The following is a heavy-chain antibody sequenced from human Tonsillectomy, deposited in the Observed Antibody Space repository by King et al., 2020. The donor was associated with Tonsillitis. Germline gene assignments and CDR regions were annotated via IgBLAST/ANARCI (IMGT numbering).Heavy chain of an antibody. CDR1: GGSISSGGHY. CDR3: AGGFGVPTAGNYYFDY. CDR2: IYNSGTT. J-gene: IGHJ4*02. V-gene: IGHV4-31*01. Sequence: QLQESGPGLVKPSQTLSLTCTVSGGSISSGGHYWSWIRQLPGKGLEWIGYIYNSGTTYSNPSLKSLVSISIDTSKNQFSLKLNSVTAADTAVYYCAGGFGVPTAGNYYFDYWGQGTLVTVSS. D-gene: IGHD6-13*01.